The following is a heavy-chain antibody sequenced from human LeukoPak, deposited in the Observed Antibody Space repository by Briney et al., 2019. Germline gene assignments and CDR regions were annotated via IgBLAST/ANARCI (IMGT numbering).Heavy chain of an antibody. CDR1: GFTFSNSW. V-gene: IGHV3-74*01. CDR3: ARPPHGVTTRSHGLDV. CDR2: INTDGTST. J-gene: IGHJ6*02. D-gene: IGHD3-22*01. Sequence: GESLRLSCAASGFTFSNSWMQWVRQVPGKGLVWVSRINTDGTSTSYADSVRGRFIISRDNAKNTLYLQMNSLRAEDTAVYYCARPPHGVTTRSHGLDVWGQGTTVTVSS.